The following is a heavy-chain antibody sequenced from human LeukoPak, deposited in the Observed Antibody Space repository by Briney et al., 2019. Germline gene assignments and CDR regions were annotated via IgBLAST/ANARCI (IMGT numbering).Heavy chain of an antibody. CDR1: GFTFSRYR. V-gene: IGHV3-21*01. J-gene: IGHJ6*04. D-gene: IGHD3-10*02. CDR3: AELGITMIGGV. CDR2: ISSSSSYI. Sequence: PGGSLRLSCAASGFTFSRYRMNWVRQAPGKGLEWVSSISSSSSYIYYADSVKARFTISRDNAKNSLYLQMNSQRAEDAAVYYCAELGITMIGGVWGKGTTVTISS.